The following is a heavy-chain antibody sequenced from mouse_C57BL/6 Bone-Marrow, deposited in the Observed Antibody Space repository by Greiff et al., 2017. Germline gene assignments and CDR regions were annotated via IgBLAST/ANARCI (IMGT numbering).Heavy chain of an antibody. CDR2: IDPENGAT. V-gene: IGHV14-4*01. CDR3: TTPYDYDDPRGVAY. D-gene: IGHD2-4*01. CDR1: GFNIKDDY. J-gene: IGHJ3*01. Sequence: VQLQQSGAELVRPGASVKLSCTASGFNIKDDYMHWVKQRPEQGLEWIGWIDPENGATEYASKFQGKATITADTSSNTAYRQLSSLTSEDTAVYYCTTPYDYDDPRGVAYWGQGTLVTVSA.